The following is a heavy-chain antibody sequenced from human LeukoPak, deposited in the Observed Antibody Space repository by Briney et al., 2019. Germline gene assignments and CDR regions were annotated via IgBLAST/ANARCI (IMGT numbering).Heavy chain of an antibody. CDR1: GGTFSSYA. D-gene: IGHD2-15*01. Sequence: SVKVSCKASGGTFSSYAISWVRQAPGQGLEWMGGIIPIFGTANYAQKFQGRVTITADESTSTAYMVLSSLRSEDTAVYYCARVTTRYCSGGSCQIFDYWGQGTLVTVSS. CDR3: ARVTTRYCSGGSCQIFDY. J-gene: IGHJ4*02. V-gene: IGHV1-69*13. CDR2: IIPIFGTA.